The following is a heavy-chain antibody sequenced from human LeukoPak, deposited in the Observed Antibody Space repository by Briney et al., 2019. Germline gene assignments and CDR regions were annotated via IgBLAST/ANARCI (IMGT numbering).Heavy chain of an antibody. CDR2: IYYSGST. Sequence: SETLSLTCTVSGGSISSHYWSWIRQPPGKGLEWIGYIYYSGSTNYNPSLKSRVPISVDTSKNQFSLKLSSVTAADAAVYYCARGTPYGSGSSNWFDPWGQGTLVTVSS. CDR1: GGSISSHY. D-gene: IGHD3-10*01. J-gene: IGHJ5*02. V-gene: IGHV4-59*11. CDR3: ARGTPYGSGSSNWFDP.